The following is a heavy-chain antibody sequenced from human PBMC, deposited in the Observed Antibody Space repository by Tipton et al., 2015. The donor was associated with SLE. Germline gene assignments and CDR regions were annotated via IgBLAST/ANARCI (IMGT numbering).Heavy chain of an antibody. CDR3: ASSRRGMFDY. Sequence: GSLRLSCAASGFTFSTYEMNWVRQAPGKGLEWVSYISSSGSTKYYADSVKGRFTISRDNAKNSLFLQMNTLRAEDTAVDCCASSRRGMFDYWGQGTLVTVSS. CDR2: ISSSGSTK. J-gene: IGHJ4*02. V-gene: IGHV3-48*03. CDR1: GFTFSTYE.